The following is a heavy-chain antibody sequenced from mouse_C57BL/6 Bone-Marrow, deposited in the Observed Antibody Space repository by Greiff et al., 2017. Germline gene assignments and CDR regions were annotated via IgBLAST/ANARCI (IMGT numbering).Heavy chain of an antibody. V-gene: IGHV1-50*01. Sequence: QVQLQQPGAELVKPGASVKLSCKASGYTFTSYWMQWVKQRPGQGLEWIGEIDPSDSYTNYNQKFKGKATLTVDTSSSTAYMQLSSLTSEDSAVYYCARRVYYGHYFDYWGQGTTLTVSS. CDR3: ARRVYYGHYFDY. CDR2: IDPSDSYT. D-gene: IGHD2-1*01. J-gene: IGHJ2*01. CDR1: GYTFTSYW.